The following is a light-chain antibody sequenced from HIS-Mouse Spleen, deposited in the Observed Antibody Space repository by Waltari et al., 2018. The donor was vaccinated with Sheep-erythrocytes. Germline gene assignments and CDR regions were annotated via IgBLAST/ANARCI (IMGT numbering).Light chain of an antibody. J-gene: IGLJ2*01. CDR3: AAWDDSLNGVV. CDR2: SNN. V-gene: IGLV1-44*01. CDR1: SSNIGRNT. Sequence: QSVLTQPPSASGTPGQRVTISCPGASSNIGRNTVTWYQQLPGTAPKLLIYSNNQRPSGVPDRFSGSKSGTSASLAISGLQSEDEADYYCAAWDDSLNGVVFGGGTKLTVL.